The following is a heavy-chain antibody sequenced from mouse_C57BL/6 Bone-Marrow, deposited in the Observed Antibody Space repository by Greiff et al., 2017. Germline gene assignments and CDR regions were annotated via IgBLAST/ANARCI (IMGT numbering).Heavy chain of an antibody. D-gene: IGHD2-2*01. CDR3: ARLRGYDDWYFDV. V-gene: IGHV5-17*01. J-gene: IGHJ1*03. CDR1: GFTFSDYG. Sequence: EVQVVESGGGLVKPGGSLKLSCAASGFTFSDYGMHWVRQAPEKGLEWVAYISSGSSTIYYADTVKGRFTISRDNAKNTLFLQMTSLRSEDTAMYYCARLRGYDDWYFDVWGTGTTVTVSS. CDR2: ISSGSSTI.